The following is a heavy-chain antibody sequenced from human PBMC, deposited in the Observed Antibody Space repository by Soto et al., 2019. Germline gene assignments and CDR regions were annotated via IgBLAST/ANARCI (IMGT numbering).Heavy chain of an antibody. V-gene: IGHV4-34*01. CDR3: ARVLCRAASP. Sequence: SETLSLTCAVYGGSFSGYYWSWIRQPPGKGLEWIGEINHSGSTNYNPSLKSRVTISVDTSKNQFSLKLSSVTAADTAVYYCARVLCRAASPWGQGTLITVSS. CDR1: GGSFSGYY. D-gene: IGHD6-25*01. CDR2: INHSGST. J-gene: IGHJ5*02.